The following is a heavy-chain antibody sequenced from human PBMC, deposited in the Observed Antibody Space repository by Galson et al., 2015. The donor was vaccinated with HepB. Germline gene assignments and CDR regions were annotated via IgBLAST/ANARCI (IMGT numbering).Heavy chain of an antibody. CDR3: ARDLGHYDYIWKTYRAGATFDY. CDR1: TFTFSIYT. V-gene: IGHV3-21*01. J-gene: IGHJ4*02. Sequence: SLRLSCAASTFTFSIYTMHWVRQAPGKGLEWVSSISSTGSHIYYADSVTGRFTISRDNARDSLFLQMNSLGAEDSAVYYCARDLGHYDYIWKTYRAGATFDYWGQGTLVTVSS. CDR2: ISSTGSHI. D-gene: IGHD3-16*02.